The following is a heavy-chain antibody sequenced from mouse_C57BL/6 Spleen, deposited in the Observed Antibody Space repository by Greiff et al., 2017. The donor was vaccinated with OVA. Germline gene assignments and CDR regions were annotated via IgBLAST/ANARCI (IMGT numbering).Heavy chain of an antibody. CDR3: ARHYYGSSYWYFDV. CDR2: IWSDGST. Sequence: VKLQESGPGLVAPSQSLSITCTVSGFSLTSYGVHWVRQPPGKGLEWLVVIWSDGSTTYNSALISRLSISKDNSKSQIFLKMNSLQTDDTAMYYCARHYYGSSYWYFDVWGTGTTVTVSS. CDR1: GFSLTSYG. V-gene: IGHV2-6-1*01. J-gene: IGHJ1*03. D-gene: IGHD1-1*01.